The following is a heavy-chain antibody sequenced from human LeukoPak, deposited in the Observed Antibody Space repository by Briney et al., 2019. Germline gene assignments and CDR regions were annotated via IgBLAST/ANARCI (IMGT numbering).Heavy chain of an antibody. CDR3: ARAERRDGYILSLDY. Sequence: SVKVSCKASGGTFSSYAISWVRQAPGQGLEWMGRIIPILGIANYAQKFQGRVTITADKSTSTAYMELSSLRSEDTAVYYCARAERRDGYILSLDYWGQGTLVTVSS. V-gene: IGHV1-69*04. J-gene: IGHJ4*02. D-gene: IGHD5-24*01. CDR1: GGTFSSYA. CDR2: IIPILGIA.